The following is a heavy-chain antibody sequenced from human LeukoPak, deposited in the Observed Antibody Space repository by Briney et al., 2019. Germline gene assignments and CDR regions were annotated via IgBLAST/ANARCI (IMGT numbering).Heavy chain of an antibody. V-gene: IGHV4-59*01. CDR3: ARARYVNSFYAFDI. CDR1: GGSISSYY. J-gene: IGHJ3*02. D-gene: IGHD3-9*01. Sequence: SEPLSLTCTVSGGSISSYYWSWIRLPPGKGLEWIGYLSKSGNTNYSPSLKSRVTIFGDTSKNQFFLKLSSVTAADTAVYYCARARYVNSFYAFDIWGQSTLHTVSS. CDR2: LSKSGNT.